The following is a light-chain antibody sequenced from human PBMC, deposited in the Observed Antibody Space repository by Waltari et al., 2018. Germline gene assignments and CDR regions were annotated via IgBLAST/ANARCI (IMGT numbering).Light chain of an antibody. V-gene: IGKV3-11*01. Sequence: IVLTQSPATLSLSLGERATLSCRTSPSVSSYLAWYQQKPGQAPRLLIYDASNRATGIPARFSGSGSGTDFTLTISSLEPEDFAVYYGQQRSNWPPYTFGQGTKLEIK. CDR3: QQRSNWPPYT. CDR1: PSVSSY. CDR2: DAS. J-gene: IGKJ2*01.